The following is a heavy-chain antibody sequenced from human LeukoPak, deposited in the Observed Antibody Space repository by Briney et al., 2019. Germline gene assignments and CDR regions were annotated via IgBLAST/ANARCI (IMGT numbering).Heavy chain of an antibody. Sequence: GESLKISWKGSGYTFSTYWIGWGRQMPGKGLEWVGIIYPSDSNNKYCPFFRGQVTNSANKSMNTSYLQWGSLKASDTAIDYCARSYYDNLCGRGAYFDRWGQGTLVTVSS. D-gene: IGHD3-16*01. V-gene: IGHV5-51*01. J-gene: IGHJ4*02. CDR2: IYPSDSNN. CDR3: ARSYYDNLCGRGAYFDR. CDR1: GYTFSTYW.